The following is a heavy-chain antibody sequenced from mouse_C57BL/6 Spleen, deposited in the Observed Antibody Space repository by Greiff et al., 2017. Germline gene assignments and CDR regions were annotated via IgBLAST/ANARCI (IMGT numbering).Heavy chain of an antibody. CDR1: GSAFRSYW. J-gene: IGHJ2*01. V-gene: IGHV1-80*01. D-gene: IGHD2-3*01. CDR2: IYPGDGDT. Sequence: VKLMESGAGLVKPGSSVKISCKASGSAFRSYWMNWVQQRPGKGLEWLGQIYPGDGDTNYNGKFKGKATLTADKSSSTAYMQLSSLTSEDSAVYFCARGYDGYSFDYWGQGTTLTVSS. CDR3: ARGYDGYSFDY.